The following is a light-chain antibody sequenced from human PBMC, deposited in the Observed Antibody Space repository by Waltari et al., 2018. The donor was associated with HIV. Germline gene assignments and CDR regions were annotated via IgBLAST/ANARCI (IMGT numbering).Light chain of an antibody. CDR3: QQYNDWPFT. CDR1: QSVNNN. CDR2: GPL. Sequence: EIVMTQSPVTLSVSPGERATLSCRASQSVNNNLVWYQQKPGQSPRLLLYGPLTRAPGVPARFSDSGSGTEFTLTINSLQSEDSAVYFCQQYNDWPFTFGQGTKLEIK. V-gene: IGKV3-15*01. J-gene: IGKJ2*01.